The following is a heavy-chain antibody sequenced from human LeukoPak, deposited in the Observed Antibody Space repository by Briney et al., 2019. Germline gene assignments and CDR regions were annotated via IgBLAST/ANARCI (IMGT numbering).Heavy chain of an antibody. D-gene: IGHD6-6*01. CDR3: ARGPSIAARYDAFDI. CDR2: ISSSGNTI. V-gene: IGHV3-48*03. J-gene: IGHJ3*02. CDR1: EFTFTSYE. Sequence: GGSLRLPCAASEFTFTSYELHWVRQAPGKGLEWVSYISSSGNTISYADSVKGRFTISRDNAKNSLYLQVISLRAEDTAVYYCARGPSIAARYDAFDIWGQGTMVTVSS.